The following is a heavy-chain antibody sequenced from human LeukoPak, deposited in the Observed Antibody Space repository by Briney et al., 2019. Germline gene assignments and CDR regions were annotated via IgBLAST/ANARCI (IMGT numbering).Heavy chain of an antibody. CDR2: IYHTASN. CDR1: GGSISTYY. Sequence: PSETLSLTCTVSGGSISTYYWSWIRQPPGKGLEWIGYIYHTASNNYNPSLKSRVTISVDTSKNQFSLTVTSVTAADTAVYYCARNVLSIAGIPAAGRSSFDIWGQGTMITVSS. D-gene: IGHD6-13*01. CDR3: ARNVLSIAGIPAAGRSSFDI. J-gene: IGHJ3*02. V-gene: IGHV4-59*01.